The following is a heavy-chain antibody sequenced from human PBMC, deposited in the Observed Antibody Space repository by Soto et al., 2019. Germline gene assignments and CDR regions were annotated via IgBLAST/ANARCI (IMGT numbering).Heavy chain of an antibody. Sequence: GESLKISCKGSGYTFTDYWIGWVRQLPGKGLEWMGIIYPGDSDTRYSPSFQGQVTISADKSISTAYLQWSSLKASDTAMYYCARLTYYYDSSGYPFDYWGQGTLVTVSS. J-gene: IGHJ4*02. CDR1: GYTFTDYW. CDR2: IYPGDSDT. CDR3: ARLTYYYDSSGYPFDY. V-gene: IGHV5-51*01. D-gene: IGHD3-22*01.